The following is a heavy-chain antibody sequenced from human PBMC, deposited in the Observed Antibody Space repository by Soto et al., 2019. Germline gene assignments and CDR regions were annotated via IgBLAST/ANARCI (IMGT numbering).Heavy chain of an antibody. Sequence: SETLSLTCTVSGGSISSGDYYWSWIRQPPGKGLEWIGYIYYSGSTYYNPSLKSRVTISVDTSKNQFSLKLSSVTAADTAVYYGARERFSYGMDVWCQGTTVTVSS. CDR3: ARERFSYGMDV. V-gene: IGHV4-30-4*01. CDR2: IYYSGST. J-gene: IGHJ6*02. CDR1: GGSISSGDYY.